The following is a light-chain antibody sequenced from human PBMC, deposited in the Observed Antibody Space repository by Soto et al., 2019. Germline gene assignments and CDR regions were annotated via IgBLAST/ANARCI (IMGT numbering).Light chain of an antibody. CDR3: QSYDSSLSGSV. V-gene: IGLV1-40*01. J-gene: IGLJ3*02. CDR1: SSNIGAGYD. Sequence: QLVLTQPPSVSGAPGQRVTISCTGSSSNIGAGYDVHWYQQLPGTAPILLIYGNSNRPSGVPDRFSGSKSGTSASLAITGLQVEDEADYYCQSYDSSLSGSVFGGGTKLTVL. CDR2: GNS.